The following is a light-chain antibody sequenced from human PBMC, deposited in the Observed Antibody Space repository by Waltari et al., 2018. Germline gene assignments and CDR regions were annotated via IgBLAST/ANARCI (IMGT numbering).Light chain of an antibody. J-gene: IGKJ5*01. CDR3: QQYFSTPIT. V-gene: IGKV4-1*01. CDR1: QSVFYSSNNKNY. CDR2: WAS. Sequence: DIVMTQSPDSLAVSLGERATIKRKSSQSVFYSSNNKNYLAWYQQKPGQPPNLLIYWASTRGSGVPDRFSGSGSGTDFTLTISSLQAEDVAVYYCQQYFSTPITFGQGTRLEIK.